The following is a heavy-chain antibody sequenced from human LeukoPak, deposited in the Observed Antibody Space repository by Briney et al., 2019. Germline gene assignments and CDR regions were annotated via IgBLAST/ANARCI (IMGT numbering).Heavy chain of an antibody. J-gene: IGHJ4*02. Sequence: TGGSLRLSCAASGLTVSSNYMSWVRQAPGKGLEWVSVIYSGGSTYYADSVKGRFTISRDNSKNTLYLQMNSLRAEDTAVYYCARGRGSYYGYFDYWGQGTLVTVSS. CDR2: IYSGGST. CDR3: ARGRGSYYGYFDY. CDR1: GLTVSSNY. D-gene: IGHD1-26*01. V-gene: IGHV3-53*01.